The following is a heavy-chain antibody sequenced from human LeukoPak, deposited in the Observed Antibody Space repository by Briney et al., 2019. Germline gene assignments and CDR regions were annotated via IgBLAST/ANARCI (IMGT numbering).Heavy chain of an antibody. J-gene: IGHJ5*02. CDR2: INTDGSTT. CDR3: ARENFDP. V-gene: IGHV3-74*01. CDR1: RFTLNNYW. Sequence: GGSLRLSCAASRFTLNNYWMHWVRQPPGKGLLWVSRINTDGSTTNYADSVKGRFTISRDNAKNMVYLQMNSLRGEDAAVYYCARENFDPWGQGTQVTVSS.